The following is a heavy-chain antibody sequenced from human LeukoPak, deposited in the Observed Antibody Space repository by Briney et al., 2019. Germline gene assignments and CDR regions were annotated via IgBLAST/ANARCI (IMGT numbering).Heavy chain of an antibody. CDR2: ISSSSSYI. V-gene: IGHV3-21*01. J-gene: IGHJ4*02. CDR3: ARDPAYYYGSGLDY. Sequence: GWSLRLSCAASGFTFSSYSMNWVRQAPGKGLEWVSSISSSSSYIYYADSAKGRFTISRDNAKNSLYLQMNSLRAEDTAVYYCARDPAYYYGSGLDYWGQGTLVTVSS. D-gene: IGHD3-10*01. CDR1: GFTFSSYS.